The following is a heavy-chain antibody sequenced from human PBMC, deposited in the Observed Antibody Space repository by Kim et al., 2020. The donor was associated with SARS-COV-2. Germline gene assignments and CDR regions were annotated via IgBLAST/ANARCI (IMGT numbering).Heavy chain of an antibody. CDR2: INHSGST. CDR3: ARKSPSTMVRGVIDYYYYGMDV. CDR1: GGSFSGYY. Sequence: SETLSLTCAVYGGSFSGYYWSWIRQPPGKGLEWIGEINHSGSTNYNPSLKSRVTISVDTSKNQFSLKLSSVTAADTAVYYCARKSPSTMVRGVIDYYYYGMDVWGQGTTVTVSS. D-gene: IGHD3-10*01. J-gene: IGHJ6*02. V-gene: IGHV4-34*01.